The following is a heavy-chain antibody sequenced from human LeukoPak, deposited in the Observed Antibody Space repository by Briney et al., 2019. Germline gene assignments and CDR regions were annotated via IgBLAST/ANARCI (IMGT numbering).Heavy chain of an antibody. Sequence: GGSLRLSCAASGFIFSSYEMNWVRQAPGKGLEWVSYISSSGSTIYYADSVKGRFTISRDNAKNSLYLQMNSLRAEDTAVYYCARDQLGYYYDSSGCDYWGQGTLVTVSS. CDR3: ARDQLGYYYDSSGCDY. D-gene: IGHD3-22*01. CDR1: GFIFSSYE. CDR2: ISSSGSTI. V-gene: IGHV3-48*03. J-gene: IGHJ4*02.